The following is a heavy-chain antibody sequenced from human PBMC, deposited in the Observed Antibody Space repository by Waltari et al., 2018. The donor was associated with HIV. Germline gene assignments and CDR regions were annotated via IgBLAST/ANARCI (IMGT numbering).Heavy chain of an antibody. CDR2: ISGSGGST. CDR1: GFTFSSYA. J-gene: IGHJ3*02. CDR3: AKDRWGGTTAAGMASDAFDI. Sequence: EVQLLESGGGLVQPGGSLRLSCAASGFTFSSYAMSWVRQAPGKGLEWVSAISGSGGSTYYADSVKGRFTISRDNSKNTLYLQMNSLRAEDTAVYYCAKDRWGGTTAAGMASDAFDIWGQGTMVTVSS. D-gene: IGHD6-13*01. V-gene: IGHV3-23*01.